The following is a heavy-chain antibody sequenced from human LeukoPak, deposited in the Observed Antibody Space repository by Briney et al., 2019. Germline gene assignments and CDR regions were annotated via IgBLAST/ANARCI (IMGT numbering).Heavy chain of an antibody. Sequence: SGGSLRLSCAASGFTFSIYAMNWLRQAPGKGLEWVSGISGSGGSTDYADSVKGRFTISRDNSKNTLYLEMNSLRAEDTAVYYCATPWRGGWGQGTLVTVSS. J-gene: IGHJ4*02. CDR2: ISGSGGST. CDR1: GFTFSIYA. V-gene: IGHV3-23*01. CDR3: ATPWRGG. D-gene: IGHD3-3*01.